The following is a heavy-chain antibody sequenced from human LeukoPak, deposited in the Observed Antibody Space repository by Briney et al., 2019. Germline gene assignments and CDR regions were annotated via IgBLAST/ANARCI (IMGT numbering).Heavy chain of an antibody. CDR3: ARAQYYYDSSGYSDY. Sequence: ASVKVSCKASGYTFTGYYMHWVRQAPGQGLEWLGWINPKSGGTNYAQTFQGRVTMTRDTSISTAYMELSRLRSDDTAVYYCARAQYYYDSSGYSDYWGQGTLVTVSS. CDR1: GYTFTGYY. J-gene: IGHJ4*02. V-gene: IGHV1-2*02. D-gene: IGHD3-22*01. CDR2: INPKSGGT.